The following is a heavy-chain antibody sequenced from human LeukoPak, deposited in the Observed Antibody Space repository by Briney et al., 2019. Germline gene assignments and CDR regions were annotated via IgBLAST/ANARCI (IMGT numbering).Heavy chain of an antibody. CDR3: TKSRLAPHP. CDR2: IGGSGSST. V-gene: IGHV3-23*01. CDR1: GFTFSNSD. D-gene: IGHD3-9*01. Sequence: PGGSLRLSCAASGFTFSNSDMSWVRQAPGKGLEWVSAIGGSGSSTFYADSVKGRFTVSRDNSKNTLYLQMSSLGAEETAVYYCTKSRLAPHPWGQGTLGTGSS. J-gene: IGHJ5*02.